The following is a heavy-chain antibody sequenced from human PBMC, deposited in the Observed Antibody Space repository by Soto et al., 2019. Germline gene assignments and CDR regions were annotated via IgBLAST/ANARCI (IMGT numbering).Heavy chain of an antibody. CDR3: AKGGGDIVVVVAALPALDY. Sequence: GGSLRLSCAASGFTFSSYGMHWVRQAPGKGLEWVAVISYDGSNKYYADSVKGRFTISRDYSKNTLYLQMNSLRAEDTAVYYCAKGGGDIVVVVAALPALDYWGQGTLVTVSS. D-gene: IGHD2-15*01. V-gene: IGHV3-30*18. CDR2: ISYDGSNK. CDR1: GFTFSSYG. J-gene: IGHJ4*02.